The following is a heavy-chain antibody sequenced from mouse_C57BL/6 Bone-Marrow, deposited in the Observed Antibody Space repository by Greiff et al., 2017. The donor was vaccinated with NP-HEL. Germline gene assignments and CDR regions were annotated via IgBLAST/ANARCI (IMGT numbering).Heavy chain of an antibody. V-gene: IGHV5-4*01. J-gene: IGHJ2*01. CDR3: ARDRVYGNYFDY. CDR1: GFTFSSYA. Sequence: EVQGVESGGGLVKPGGSLKLSCAASGFTFSSYAMSWVRQTPEKRLEWVATISDGGSYTYYPDNVKGRFTISRDNAKNNLYLQMSHLKSEDTAMYYCARDRVYGNYFDYWGQGTTLTVSS. CDR2: ISDGGSYT. D-gene: IGHD2-1*01.